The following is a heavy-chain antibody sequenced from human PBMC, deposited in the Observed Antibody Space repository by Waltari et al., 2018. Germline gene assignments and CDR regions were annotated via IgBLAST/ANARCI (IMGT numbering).Heavy chain of an antibody. CDR2: INPNSGGP. D-gene: IGHD2-8*01. J-gene: IGHJ3*02. CDR3: ASEWSTRLAFDI. CDR1: GYTFNGYY. V-gene: IGHV1-2*06. Sequence: QVQLVQSGAEVKKPGASVKVSCKASGYTFNGYYMHGVRQAPGQGLEWMGRINPNSGGPNYAQKFQGRVTMTRDTSISTAYMELSRLRSDDTAVYYCASEWSTRLAFDIWGQGTMVTVSS.